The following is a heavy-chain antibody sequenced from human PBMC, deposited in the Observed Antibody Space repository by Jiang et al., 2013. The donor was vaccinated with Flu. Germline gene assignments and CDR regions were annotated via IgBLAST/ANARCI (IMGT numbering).Heavy chain of an antibody. CDR2: IGASGTVT. CDR3: SKAAGTFLRDGMDV. CDR1: GFTFSTYP. J-gene: IGHJ6*02. V-gene: IGHV3-23*01. Sequence: VQLLESGGGLVQPGGSLRLSCAASGFTFSTYPLGWVRQAPGEGLEWVSAIGASGTVTFYADSVKGRFIMSRDNSRNRVYLEMNTLRAEDTAMYYCSKAAGTFLRDGMDVWGPGTSVTVSS.